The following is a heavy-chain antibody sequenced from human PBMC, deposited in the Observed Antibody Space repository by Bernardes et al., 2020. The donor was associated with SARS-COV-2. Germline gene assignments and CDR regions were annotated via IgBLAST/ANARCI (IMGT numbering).Heavy chain of an antibody. V-gene: IGHV4-59*01. CDR3: ARAPVVIQWPLYYYYGMDV. J-gene: IGHJ6*02. Sequence: ETLSLTCTVSGGSISSYYWSWIRQPPGKGLEWIGYIYYSGSTNYNPSLKSRVTISVDTSKNQFSLKLSSVTAADTAVYYCARAPVVIQWPLYYYYGMDVWGQGTTVTVSS. CDR2: IYYSGST. CDR1: GGSISSYY. D-gene: IGHD2-15*01.